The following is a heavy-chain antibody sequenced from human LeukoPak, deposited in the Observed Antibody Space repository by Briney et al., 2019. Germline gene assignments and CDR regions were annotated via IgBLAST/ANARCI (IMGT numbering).Heavy chain of an antibody. D-gene: IGHD3-22*01. CDR1: GFXFSTYD. J-gene: IGHJ4*02. CDR2: ISYDGSNE. CDR3: ATPSSTMIVVDIGDY. V-gene: IGHV3-30*03. Sequence: GGSLRLSCAASGFXFSTYDIHWVRQAPGKGLEWVAVISYDGSNEYYADSVKGRFTISRDNSKNTLYLQMNSLRAEDTAVYYCATPSSTMIVVDIGDYWGQGTLVTVSS.